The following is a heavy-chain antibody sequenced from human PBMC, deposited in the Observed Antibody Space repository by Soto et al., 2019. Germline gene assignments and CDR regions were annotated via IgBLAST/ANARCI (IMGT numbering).Heavy chain of an antibody. V-gene: IGHV5-10-1*01. D-gene: IGHD2-2*01. J-gene: IGHJ3*02. Sequence: LKISCKGSGYSFTSYWISWVRQMPGKGLEWMGRIDPSDSYTNYSPSFQGHVTISADKSISTAYLQWSSLKASDTAMYYCARGGGFVVVPAADAFDIWGQGTMVTVSS. CDR2: IDPSDSYT. CDR1: GYSFTSYW. CDR3: ARGGGFVVVPAADAFDI.